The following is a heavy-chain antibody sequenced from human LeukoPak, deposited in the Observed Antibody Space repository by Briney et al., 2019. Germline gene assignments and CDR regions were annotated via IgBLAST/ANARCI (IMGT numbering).Heavy chain of an antibody. CDR3: AKVDPPIAVGAPGDAFDL. V-gene: IGHV1-18*01. J-gene: IGHJ3*01. D-gene: IGHD6-19*01. CDR2: ISPYDDST. CDR1: GYSFSTFG. Sequence: ASAKVSCKASGYSFSTFGITWVRQAPGQGLEWMGWISPYDDSTAYGQKFEGRVTVTRDTSTNTAYMELRSLTSDDTALYYCAKVDPPIAVGAPGDAFDLWGQGTMVIVSS.